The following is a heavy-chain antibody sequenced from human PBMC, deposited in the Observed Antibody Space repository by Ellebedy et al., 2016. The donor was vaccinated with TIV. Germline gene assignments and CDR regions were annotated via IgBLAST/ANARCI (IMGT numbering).Heavy chain of an antibody. J-gene: IGHJ4*02. CDR1: GSPSKNHA. CDR3: SCWSGDWNGPFDY. D-gene: IGHD2-21*02. Sequence: PGGSLRLSCAASGSPSKNHAVSWVRQAPGKGLEWVSAISGGGGSTSYADSVKGRVTISRDNATDTPYLEMNSLSAEDTAVYYWSCWSGDWNGPFDYWGPGTLVTVST. V-gene: IGHV3-23*01. CDR2: ISGGGGST.